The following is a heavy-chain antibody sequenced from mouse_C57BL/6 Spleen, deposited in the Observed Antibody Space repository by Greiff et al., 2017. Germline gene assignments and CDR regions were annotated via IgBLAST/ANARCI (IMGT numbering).Heavy chain of an antibody. D-gene: IGHD1-1*01. CDR2: FYPGSGSI. Sequence: VQLQQSGAELVKPGASVKLSCKASGYTFTEYTIHWVKQRSGQGLEWIGWFYPGSGSIKYNEKFKDKATLTADKSSSTVYMGLSRLTSEDSAVYFCARHDLSYYYGSSLYAMDYWGQGTSVTVSS. J-gene: IGHJ4*01. CDR3: ARHDLSYYYGSSLYAMDY. V-gene: IGHV1-62-2*01. CDR1: GYTFTEYT.